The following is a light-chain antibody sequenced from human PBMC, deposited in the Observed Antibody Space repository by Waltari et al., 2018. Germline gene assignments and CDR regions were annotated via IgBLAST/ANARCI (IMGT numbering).Light chain of an antibody. Sequence: SSELTQDPAVSVALGQTVRVTCQGDSLRSYYASWYQQKPGQAPVLVIYGKNNRPSGIPDRFSGSSSGNTASLTITGAQAEDEAXYYCNSRDSSGNHVVFGGGTKLTVL. CDR1: SLRSYY. V-gene: IGLV3-19*01. J-gene: IGLJ2*01. CDR3: NSRDSSGNHVV. CDR2: GKN.